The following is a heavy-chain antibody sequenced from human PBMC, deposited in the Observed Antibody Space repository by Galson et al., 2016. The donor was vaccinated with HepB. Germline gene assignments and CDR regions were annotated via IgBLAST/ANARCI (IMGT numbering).Heavy chain of an antibody. CDR3: ASSPYDFWSGYQIPPPGYFDY. J-gene: IGHJ4*02. D-gene: IGHD3-3*01. CDR2: ISYDGSNK. V-gene: IGHV3-30*04. Sequence: SLRLSCAASGFTFSSYAMHWVCQAPGKGLEWVAVISYDGSNKYYADSVKGRFTISRDNSKNTLYLQMNSLRAEDTAVYYCASSPYDFWSGYQIPPPGYFDYWGQGTLVTVSS. CDR1: GFTFSSYA.